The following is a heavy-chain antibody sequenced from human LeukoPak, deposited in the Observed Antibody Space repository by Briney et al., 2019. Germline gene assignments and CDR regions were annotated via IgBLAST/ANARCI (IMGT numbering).Heavy chain of an antibody. CDR3: ARGRITMVRGVISNWFDP. V-gene: IGHV4-59*01. CDR1: GGSISSYY. CDR2: IYYSGST. D-gene: IGHD3-10*01. Sequence: SETLSLTCTVSGGSISSYYWSWIRQPPGKGLEWIGYIYYSGSTNYNPSLKSRVTISVDASKNQFSLKLSSVTAADTAVYYCARGRITMVRGVISNWFDPWGQGTLVTVSS. J-gene: IGHJ5*02.